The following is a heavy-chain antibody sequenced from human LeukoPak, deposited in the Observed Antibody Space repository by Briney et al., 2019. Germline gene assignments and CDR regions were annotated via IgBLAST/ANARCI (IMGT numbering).Heavy chain of an antibody. V-gene: IGHV4-39*07. J-gene: IGHJ4*02. D-gene: IGHD6-25*01. CDR3: ARAGGIRTAALDLDY. Sequence: PSETLSLTCTVSGGSISSSSYYWGWIRQPPGKGLEWIGSINYSGTTYYNPSLKSQVTISSDTSKNQFSLKLTSVTAADTAVYYCARAGGIRTAALDLDYWGQGTLVTVSS. CDR2: INYSGTT. CDR1: GGSISSSSYY.